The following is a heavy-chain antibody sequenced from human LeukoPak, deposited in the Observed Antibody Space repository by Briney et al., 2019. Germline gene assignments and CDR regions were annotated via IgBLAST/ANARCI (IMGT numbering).Heavy chain of an antibody. CDR2: IIPILGIA. V-gene: IGHV1-69*04. CDR1: GGTFSSYA. Sequence: SVKVSCKASGGTFSSYAISWVRQAPGQGLEWMGRIIPILGIANYAQKFQGRVTITADKSTSTAYMELSSLRSEDTAVYYCARERDTPLYCDYVPYFDYWGQGTLVTVSS. J-gene: IGHJ4*02. D-gene: IGHD4-17*01. CDR3: ARERDTPLYCDYVPYFDY.